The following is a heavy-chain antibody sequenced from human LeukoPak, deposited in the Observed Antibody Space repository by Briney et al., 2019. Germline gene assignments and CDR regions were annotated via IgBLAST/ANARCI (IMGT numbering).Heavy chain of an antibody. D-gene: IGHD3-10*01. Sequence: PGGSLRLSCAASGFTASTNYMSWVRQAPGKGLEWVSVVYSGGSPYYADSVKGRFTISRDNSKSTLYLQMSSLRAEDTAVYYCAREVELYAFDVWGRGTMVTVSS. V-gene: IGHV3-66*01. CDR1: GFTASTNY. CDR2: VYSGGSP. CDR3: AREVELYAFDV. J-gene: IGHJ3*01.